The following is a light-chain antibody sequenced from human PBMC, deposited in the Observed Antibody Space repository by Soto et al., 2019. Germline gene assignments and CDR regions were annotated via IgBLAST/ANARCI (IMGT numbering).Light chain of an antibody. CDR3: QQYNSYSRT. Sequence: DIQMTQSPSTLSASVGDRVTITCRASQSISDWLAWYQQKPGKAPKLRIYKASSLESGVPSRFSGIGAGTDFTLTISSLQPDDFATYYCQQYNSYSRTFGQGTKVEV. CDR1: QSISDW. CDR2: KAS. V-gene: IGKV1-5*03. J-gene: IGKJ1*01.